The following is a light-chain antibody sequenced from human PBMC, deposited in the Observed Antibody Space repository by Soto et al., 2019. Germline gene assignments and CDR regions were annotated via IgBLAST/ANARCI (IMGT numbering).Light chain of an antibody. CDR2: DDN. CDR3: QSCDSSLSGSGV. Sequence: QSVLTQPPSVSAAPGQKVTISCSGSSSNIGGNSVSWYQQLPGTAPKLLIYDDNKRPSGIPDRFSGPKSGTSATLGITGFQTGDEADYYCQSCDSSLSGSGVFGTGTKVTVL. V-gene: IGLV1-51*01. CDR1: SSNIGGNS. J-gene: IGLJ1*01.